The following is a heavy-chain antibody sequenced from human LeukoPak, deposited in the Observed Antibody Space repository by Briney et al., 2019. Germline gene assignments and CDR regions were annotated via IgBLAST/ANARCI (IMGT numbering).Heavy chain of an antibody. D-gene: IGHD6-13*01. CDR3: AKDRFVSEQHLVNFDY. CDR2: IRSDGSNK. CDR1: GFTFSSYG. V-gene: IGHV3-30*02. Sequence: PGGSLRLSCAASGFTFSSYGMHWVRQAPGKGLEWVAFIRSDGSNKYYADSVKGRFTISRDNSKNTLYLQMNSLRAEDTAVYYCAKDRFVSEQHLVNFDYWGQGTLVTVSS. J-gene: IGHJ4*02.